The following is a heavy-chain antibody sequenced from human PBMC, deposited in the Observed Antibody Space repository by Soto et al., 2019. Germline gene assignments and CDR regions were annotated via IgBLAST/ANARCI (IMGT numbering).Heavy chain of an antibody. Sequence: QLQLQESGPGPVKPSETLSLTCTVSGGSVSISSYYWGWIRQPPGQGLEWIGSLYYSGSSYYNPSLKSRVTISEDTSKNQFSLNLSSVTAADTAIYYGATRMRDRRSGYHFPSNWFDSWCQGTLVTVS. CDR2: LYYSGSS. CDR1: GGSVSISSYY. J-gene: IGHJ5*01. D-gene: IGHD3-22*01. CDR3: ATRMRDRRSGYHFPSNWFDS. V-gene: IGHV4-39*01.